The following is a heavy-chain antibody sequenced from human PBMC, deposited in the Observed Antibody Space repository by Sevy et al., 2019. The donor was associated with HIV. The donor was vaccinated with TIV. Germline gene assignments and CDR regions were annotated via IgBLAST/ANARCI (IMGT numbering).Heavy chain of an antibody. CDR3: ARETAKYYYGSGSYYNVFDY. Sequence: SETLSLTCTVSGGSISSYYWSWIRQPPGKGLEWIGYIYYSGSTNYNPSPKSRVTISVATSKNQFSLKLGSVTAADTAVYYCARETAKYYYGSGSYYNVFDYWGQGTLVTVSS. CDR1: GGSISSYY. CDR2: IYYSGST. D-gene: IGHD3-10*01. V-gene: IGHV4-59*01. J-gene: IGHJ4*02.